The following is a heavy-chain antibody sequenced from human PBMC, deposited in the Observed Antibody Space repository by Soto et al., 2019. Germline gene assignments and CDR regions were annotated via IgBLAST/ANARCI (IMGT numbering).Heavy chain of an antibody. CDR3: ARDGGPAALSLLYMDV. CDR1: GGSISSGDYY. Sequence: PSETLSLTCTVSGGSISSGDYYWSWIRQPPGKGLEWIGYIYYSGSTYYNPSLKSRVTISVDTSKNQFSLKLSSVTAADTAVYYCARDGGPAALSLLYMDVWGQGTTVT. CDR2: IYYSGST. D-gene: IGHD2-2*01. J-gene: IGHJ6*02. V-gene: IGHV4-30-4*01.